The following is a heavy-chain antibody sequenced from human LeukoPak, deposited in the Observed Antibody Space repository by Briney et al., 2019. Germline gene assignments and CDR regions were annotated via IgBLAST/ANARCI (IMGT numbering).Heavy chain of an antibody. D-gene: IGHD5-24*01. CDR3: ARQRRWIQQI. J-gene: IGHJ4*02. CDR1: GGSISSSDHY. V-gene: IGHV4-39*01. Sequence: SETLSLTCTVSGGSISSSDHYWGWIRQSPGMGLEWIGRIYYSGTTYYNPSLKSRVTISVDTSKNQFSLKLSSVTAADTAVYYCARQRRWIQQIWGQGTLVTVSS. CDR2: IYYSGTT.